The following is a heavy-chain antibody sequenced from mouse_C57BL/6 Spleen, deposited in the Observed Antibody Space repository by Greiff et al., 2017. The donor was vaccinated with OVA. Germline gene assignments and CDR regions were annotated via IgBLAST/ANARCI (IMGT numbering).Heavy chain of an antibody. J-gene: IGHJ3*01. V-gene: IGHV1-82*01. CDR1: GYAFSSSW. Sequence: VQLQQSGPELVKPGASVKISCKASGYAFSSSWMNWVKQRPGKGLEWIGRIYPGDGDTNYNGKFKGKATLTADKSSSTAYMQLSSLTSEDSAVYICARSLLSWFAYWGQGTLVTVSA. CDR3: ARSLLSWFAY. D-gene: IGHD2-10*01. CDR2: IYPGDGDT.